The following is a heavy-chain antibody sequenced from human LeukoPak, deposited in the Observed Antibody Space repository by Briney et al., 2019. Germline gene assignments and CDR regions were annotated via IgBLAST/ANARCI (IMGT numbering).Heavy chain of an antibody. CDR2: INPNSGGT. CDR1: GYTFTGYY. CDR3: AVNSECCSGGSCNTGGSFDY. J-gene: IGHJ4*02. D-gene: IGHD2-15*01. V-gene: IGHV1-2*02. Sequence: GASVKVSCKASGYTFTGYYMHWVRQAPGQGLEWMGWINPNSGGTNYAQKFQGRVTMTRDTSISTAYMELSRLRSDDTAVYYCAVNSECCSGGSCNTGGSFDYWGQGTLVTVSS.